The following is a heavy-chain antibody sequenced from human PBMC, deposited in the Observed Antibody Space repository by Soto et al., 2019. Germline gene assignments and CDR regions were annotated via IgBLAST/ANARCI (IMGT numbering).Heavy chain of an antibody. CDR1: GGSISSSSYY. D-gene: IGHD3-10*01. V-gene: IGHV4-39*01. Sequence: SETLSLTCTVSGGSISSSSYYWGWIRQPPGKGLEWIGSIYYSGSTYYNPSLKSRVTISVDTSKNQFSLKLSSVTAADTAVYYCASYRRVRGVGGPTYNWFDPWGQGTLVTVSS. J-gene: IGHJ5*02. CDR3: ASYRRVRGVGGPTYNWFDP. CDR2: IYYSGST.